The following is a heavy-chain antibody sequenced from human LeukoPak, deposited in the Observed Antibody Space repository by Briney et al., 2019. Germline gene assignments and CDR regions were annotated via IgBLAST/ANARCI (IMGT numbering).Heavy chain of an antibody. Sequence: ASVKVSCKASGYTFTGYYFHWVRQAPGQGLEWMAWINPNTAGTNYAQKFLGRVTLTWDTSISTAYLEVTGLTSDATAVYYCATSDGDHKAGHYYYTRVWGKGPSVTVSS. CDR2: INPNTAGT. CDR3: ATSDGDHKAGHYYYTRV. D-gene: IGHD1-14*01. V-gene: IGHV1-2*02. J-gene: IGHJ6*03. CDR1: GYTFTGYY.